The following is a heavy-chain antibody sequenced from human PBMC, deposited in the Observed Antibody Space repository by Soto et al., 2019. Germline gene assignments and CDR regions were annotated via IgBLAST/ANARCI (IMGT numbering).Heavy chain of an antibody. CDR3: ASSLYVY. CDR1: GYSFTNND. V-gene: IGHV1-8*01. D-gene: IGHD3-16*01. J-gene: IGHJ4*02. Sequence: GASVKVSCKASGYSFTNNDVSWVRQATGQGLEWMGWMNPGSGDTDYAQKFQGRVTMTRDTSISTAYMELSRLRSDDTAVYYCASSLYVYWGQGTLVTVSS. CDR2: MNPGSGDT.